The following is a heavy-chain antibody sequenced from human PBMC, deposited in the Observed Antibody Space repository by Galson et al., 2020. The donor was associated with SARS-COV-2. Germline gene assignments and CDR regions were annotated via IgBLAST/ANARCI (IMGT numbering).Heavy chain of an antibody. V-gene: IGHV1-24*01. CDR2: FDPEDGET. CDR1: GYTLNELS. D-gene: IGHD1-26*01. Sequence: ASVKVSCKVSGYTLNELSMHWVRQAPGKGLEWMGGFDPEDGETIYAQKFQGRVTMTEDTSTDTAYMELSSLRSEDTAVYYCATGSGSYTNTWFDPWGQGTLVTVSS. J-gene: IGHJ5*02. CDR3: ATGSGSYTNTWFDP.